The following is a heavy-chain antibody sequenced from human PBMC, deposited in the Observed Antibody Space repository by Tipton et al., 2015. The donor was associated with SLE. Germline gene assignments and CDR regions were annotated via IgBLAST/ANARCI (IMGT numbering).Heavy chain of an antibody. J-gene: IGHJ4*02. CDR1: GVSINSGSYY. V-gene: IGHV4-61*02. CDR2: FYTSGRT. D-gene: IGHD3-3*01. CDR3: ARSRYDFWSGFDY. Sequence: LRLSCTVSGVSINSGSYYWSWIRQAAGKGLEWIGRFYTSGRTNNNPSLKSRVIISVDTSKNQFSLNLSSVTAADTAVYYCARSRYDFWSGFDYWGQGTPVTVSS.